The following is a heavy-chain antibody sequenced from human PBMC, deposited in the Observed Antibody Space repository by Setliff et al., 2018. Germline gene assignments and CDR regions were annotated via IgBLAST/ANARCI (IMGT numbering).Heavy chain of an antibody. J-gene: IGHJ6*02. CDR1: GFTFSSYW. D-gene: IGHD4-4*01. CDR3: ARGGDGYSNGMDV. CDR2: INSDGSST. Sequence: PGGSLRLSCAASGFTFSSYWMHWVRQAPGKGLVWVSRINSDGSSTSYADSVKGRFTISRDNAKNTLYLQMNSLRAEDTAVYYCARGGDGYSNGMDVWGQGNAGHRLL. V-gene: IGHV3-74*01.